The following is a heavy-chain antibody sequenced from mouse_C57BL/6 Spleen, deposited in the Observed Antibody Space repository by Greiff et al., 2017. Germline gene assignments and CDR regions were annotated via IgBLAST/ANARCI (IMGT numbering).Heavy chain of an antibody. Sequence: QVQLKQSGAELVRPGASVTLSCKASGYTFTDYEMQWVKQTPVHGLEWIGAIDPETGGTAYNQKFKGKAILTADKSSSTAYMELLSLTSEDSAVYYCTSGTGDFDYWGQCTTLTVSS. CDR3: TSGTGDFDY. CDR2: IDPETGGT. J-gene: IGHJ2*01. D-gene: IGHD3-3*01. V-gene: IGHV1-15*01. CDR1: GYTFTDYE.